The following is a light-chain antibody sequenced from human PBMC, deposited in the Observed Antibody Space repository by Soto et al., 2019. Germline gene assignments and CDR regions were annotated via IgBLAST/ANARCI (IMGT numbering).Light chain of an antibody. CDR2: DAS. Sequence: DIQMTQSPSTLSASVGDRVAITCRASQSISRWLAWYQQKPGKAPKLLIFDASRLESGVPSRVSGSGSETEFTLTISSRQADDFAVYYCQQDNSYWTFGQGTKVEIK. J-gene: IGKJ1*01. V-gene: IGKV1-5*01. CDR1: QSISRW. CDR3: QQDNSYWT.